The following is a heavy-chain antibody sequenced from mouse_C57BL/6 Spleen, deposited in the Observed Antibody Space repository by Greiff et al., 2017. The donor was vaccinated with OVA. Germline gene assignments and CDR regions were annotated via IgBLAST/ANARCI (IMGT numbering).Heavy chain of an antibody. D-gene: IGHD4-1*01. CDR2: IYPGDGDT. CDR1: GYAFSSYW. V-gene: IGHV1-80*01. J-gene: IGHJ3*01. CDR3: ARCGLTAAWFAY. Sequence: QVQLQQSGAELVKPGASVKISCKASGYAFSSYWMNWVKQRPGKGLEWIGQIYPGDGDTNYNGTFKGKATLTADKSSSTAYMQLSSLTSEDSAVCFCARCGLTAAWFAYWGQGTLVTVSA.